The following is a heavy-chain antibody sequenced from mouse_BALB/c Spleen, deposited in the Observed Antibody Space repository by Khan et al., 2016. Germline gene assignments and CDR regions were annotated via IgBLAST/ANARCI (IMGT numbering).Heavy chain of an antibody. CDR1: GFTFSSFG. J-gene: IGHJ2*01. CDR3: GRGDD. V-gene: IGHV5-17*02. Sequence: EVKLEESGGGLVQPGGSRKLSCAAAGFTFSSFGMHWVRQAPEKGLEWVAFISSGSSAIYYAATVKGRFTISRDNPKNTLFLQMTSLRSEDTAMYYCGRGDDWGQGTTLTVSA. CDR2: ISSGSSAI.